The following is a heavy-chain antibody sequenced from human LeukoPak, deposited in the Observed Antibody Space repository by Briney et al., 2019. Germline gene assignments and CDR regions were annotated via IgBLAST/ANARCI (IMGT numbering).Heavy chain of an antibody. Sequence: GGSLRLSCAASGFTFSSYSMNWVRQAPGKGLEWVSSISSSSYIYYADSVKGRFTISRDNAKNSLYLQMNSLRAEDTAVYYCARVGGYDSSGYYRDYWGQGTLVTVSS. CDR3: ARVGGYDSSGYYRDY. D-gene: IGHD3-22*01. CDR2: ISSSSYI. V-gene: IGHV3-21*01. CDR1: GFTFSSYS. J-gene: IGHJ4*02.